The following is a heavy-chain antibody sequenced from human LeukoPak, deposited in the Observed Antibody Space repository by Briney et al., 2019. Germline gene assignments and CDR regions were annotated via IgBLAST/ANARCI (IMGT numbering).Heavy chain of an antibody. V-gene: IGHV3-21*01. CDR1: GFTFSSYS. CDR2: ISSSSSYI. J-gene: IGHJ4*02. D-gene: IGHD6-19*01. CDR3: ARGAGEQWLVNLEYYFDY. Sequence: GGSLRLSCAASGFTFSSYSMNWVRQAPGKGLEWVSSISSSSSYIYYADSVKGRFTITRDNAKNSLYLQMNSLRAEDTAVYYRARGAGEQWLVNLEYYFDYWGQGTLVTVSS.